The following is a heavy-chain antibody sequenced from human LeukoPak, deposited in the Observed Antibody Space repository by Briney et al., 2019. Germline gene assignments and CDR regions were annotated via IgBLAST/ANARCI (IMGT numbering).Heavy chain of an antibody. V-gene: IGHV4-39*06. J-gene: IGHJ5*02. CDR3: ARGPSITIFGVVMYTWFDP. CDR2: IDYSGGT. CDR1: GGSISSSSYY. D-gene: IGHD3-3*01. Sequence: SETLSLTCTVSGGSISSSSYYWGWIRQPPGKGLEWIGGIDYSGGTYFSPSLRSRVTLSVDTSKNQFPLNLISVTAADTAVYYCARGPSITIFGVVMYTWFDPWGQGTPVSVSS.